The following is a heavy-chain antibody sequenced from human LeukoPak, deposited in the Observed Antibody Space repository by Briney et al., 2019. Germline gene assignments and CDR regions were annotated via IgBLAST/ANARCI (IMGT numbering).Heavy chain of an antibody. CDR1: GYTFTSYD. D-gene: IGHD6-13*01. CDR2: MNPNSGGT. CDR3: ARAKQQLAPVNWFDP. Sequence: ASVKVSCKASGYTFTSYDINWVRQATGQELEWMGWMNPNSGGTNYAQKFQGRVTMTRDTSISTAYMELSRLRSDDTAVYYCARAKQQLAPVNWFDPWGQGTLVTVSS. V-gene: IGHV1-2*02. J-gene: IGHJ5*02.